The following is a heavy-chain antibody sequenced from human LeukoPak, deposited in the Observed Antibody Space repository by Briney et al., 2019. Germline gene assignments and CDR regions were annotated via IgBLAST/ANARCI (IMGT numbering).Heavy chain of an antibody. CDR1: GFTFSNAW. D-gene: IGHD3-22*01. CDR3: TTVRADYDSSGYEEYFQH. J-gene: IGHJ1*01. Sequence: GGSLRLSCAASGFTFSNAWMSWVRQAPGKGLEWVGRIKSKTDGETTDYAAPVKGRFTISRDDSKNTLYLQMNSLKTEDTAVYYCTTVRADYDSSGYEEYFQHWGQGTLVTVSS. CDR2: IKSKTDGETT. V-gene: IGHV3-15*01.